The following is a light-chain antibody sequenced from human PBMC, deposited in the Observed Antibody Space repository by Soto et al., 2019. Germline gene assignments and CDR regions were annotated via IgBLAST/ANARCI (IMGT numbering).Light chain of an antibody. CDR3: QQYGNSPWA. J-gene: IGKJ1*01. V-gene: IGKV3-20*01. CDR2: DIS. Sequence: EIVLTQSPGALSLSPGERATLSCRASQSVSSSYLAWYQQKPGQAPRLLIHDISRRATGTPDRFSGSGSGTDFTLTISRLEPEDFAVYYCQQYGNSPWAFGQGTKV. CDR1: QSVSSSY.